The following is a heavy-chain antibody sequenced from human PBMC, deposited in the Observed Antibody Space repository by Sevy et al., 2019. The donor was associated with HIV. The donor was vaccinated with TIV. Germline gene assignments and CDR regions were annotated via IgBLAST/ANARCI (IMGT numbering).Heavy chain of an antibody. CDR2: IRSKAGGGTT. CDR1: GFTFSNAW. Sequence: GESLKISCAASGFTFSNAWMSWVRQSPGKGLEWVGRIRSKAGGGTTDYATIVKGKFTISRDDSRDILYLQLNSLETEDTAVYYCTTDHRRDGIGVVPFEYWGQGTLVTVSS. J-gene: IGHJ4*02. D-gene: IGHD2-15*01. V-gene: IGHV3-15*01. CDR3: TTDHRRDGIGVVPFEY.